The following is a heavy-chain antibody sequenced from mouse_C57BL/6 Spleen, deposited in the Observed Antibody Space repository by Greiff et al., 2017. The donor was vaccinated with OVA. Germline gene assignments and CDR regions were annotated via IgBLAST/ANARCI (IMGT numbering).Heavy chain of an antibody. CDR1: GYTFTSYG. CDR2: IYPRSGNT. V-gene: IGHV1-81*01. D-gene: IGHD1-1*01. J-gene: IGHJ4*01. CDR3: AREGYYGSSYLYAMDY. Sequence: LVESGAELARPGASVKLSCKASGYTFTSYGISWVKQRTGQGLEWIGEIYPRSGNTYYNEKFKGKATLTADKSSSTAYLELRSLTSDDSAVYFCAREGYYGSSYLYAMDYWGQGTSVTVSS.